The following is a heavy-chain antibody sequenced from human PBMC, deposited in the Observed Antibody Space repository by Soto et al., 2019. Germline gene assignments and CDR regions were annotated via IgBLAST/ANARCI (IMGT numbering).Heavy chain of an antibody. CDR2: ISGYNGNT. CDR1: GYTFTSYG. D-gene: IGHD3-10*01. Sequence: ASVKVSCKASGYTFTSYGISWVRQAPGQGLEWMGWISGYNGNTIYAQNLQGRVTMTTDTPTNTAYMELRSLRSDDTAVYYCARGVGSRSYYNQYNWFDPWGQGTLVTVSS. CDR3: ARGVGSRSYYNQYNWFDP. V-gene: IGHV1-18*01. J-gene: IGHJ5*02.